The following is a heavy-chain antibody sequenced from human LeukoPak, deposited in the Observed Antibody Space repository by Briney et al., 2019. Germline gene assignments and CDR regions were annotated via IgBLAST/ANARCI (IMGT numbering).Heavy chain of an antibody. Sequence: ASVKVSCKASGYTFTGYYMHWVRQAPGQGLEWMGWISAYNGNTNYAQKLQGRVTMTTDTSTSTAYMELRSLRSDDTAVYYCARTPLYDFWSGYYYYFDYWGQGTLVTVSS. CDR2: ISAYNGNT. CDR1: GYTFTGYY. CDR3: ARTPLYDFWSGYYYYFDY. D-gene: IGHD3-3*01. J-gene: IGHJ4*02. V-gene: IGHV1-18*04.